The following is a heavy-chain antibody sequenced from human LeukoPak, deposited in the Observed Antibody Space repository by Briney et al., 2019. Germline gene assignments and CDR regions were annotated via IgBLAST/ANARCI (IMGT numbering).Heavy chain of an antibody. Sequence: PSETLSLTCTVSGGSVSSYCSSWIRQPPGKGLGWIGYIYYSGSTNYNPSLKSRVTISVGTSKNQFSLKLSSVTAADTAVYYCARLRPRRDAFDIWGQGTMVTVSS. CDR2: IYYSGST. J-gene: IGHJ3*02. CDR1: GGSVSSYC. CDR3: ARLRPRRDAFDI. V-gene: IGHV4-59*08.